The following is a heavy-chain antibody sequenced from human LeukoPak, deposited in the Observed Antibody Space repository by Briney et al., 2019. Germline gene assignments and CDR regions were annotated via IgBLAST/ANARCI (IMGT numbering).Heavy chain of an antibody. CDR2: IIPIFGTA. D-gene: IGHD3-22*01. CDR3: ATPFHHYDSSGGYFDY. Sequence: SVKVSCKASGGTFSSYAISWVRQAPGQVLEWMGGIIPIFGTANYAQKFQGRVTITTDESTSTAYMELSSLRSEDTAVYYCATPFHHYDSSGGYFDYWGQGTLVTVSS. CDR1: GGTFSSYA. V-gene: IGHV1-69*05. J-gene: IGHJ4*02.